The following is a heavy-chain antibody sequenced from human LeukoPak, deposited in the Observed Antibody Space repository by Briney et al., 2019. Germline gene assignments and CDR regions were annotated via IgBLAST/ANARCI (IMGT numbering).Heavy chain of an antibody. D-gene: IGHD6-13*01. J-gene: IGHJ4*02. Sequence: GESLKISCKGSGYSFTSYWIGWVRQMPGKGLEWMGIIHPGDSDTRYSPSFQGQVTISADKSISTAYLQWSSLKASDTAMYYCARLARPGYSSSWYYFDYWGQGTLVTVSS. V-gene: IGHV5-51*01. CDR2: IHPGDSDT. CDR1: GYSFTSYW. CDR3: ARLARPGYSSSWYYFDY.